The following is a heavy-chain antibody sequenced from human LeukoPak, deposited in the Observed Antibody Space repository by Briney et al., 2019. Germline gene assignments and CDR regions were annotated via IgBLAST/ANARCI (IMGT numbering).Heavy chain of an antibody. D-gene: IGHD2-15*01. CDR1: GFTFSSYA. V-gene: IGHV3-23*01. Sequence: PGGSLRLSCEASGFTFSSYAMNWVRQVPGKGLEWVSSITGSGSDTYFVDSVKGRSTISRDNSKNTLYLQLNSLGAEDTAVYYCAKGTEGYCSGTICYPFDYWGRGTLVTVSS. CDR2: ITGSGSDT. J-gene: IGHJ4*02. CDR3: AKGTEGYCSGTICYPFDY.